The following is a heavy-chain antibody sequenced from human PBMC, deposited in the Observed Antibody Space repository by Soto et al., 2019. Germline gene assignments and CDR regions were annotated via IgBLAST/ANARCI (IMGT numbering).Heavy chain of an antibody. CDR1: GYTFTRSG. D-gene: IGHD5-12*01. CDR2: ISTYNGDT. J-gene: IGHJ6*02. CDR3: AREGVAPYYYYAMDV. Sequence: ASVTVSCKASGYTFTRSGISWVRQAPGQGLEWMGWISTYNGDTNYAQTFQGRVTMTTDTSTSTVHMEVRSLRSDDTAAYYCAREGVAPYYYYAMDVWGQGTTVTVSS. V-gene: IGHV1-18*01.